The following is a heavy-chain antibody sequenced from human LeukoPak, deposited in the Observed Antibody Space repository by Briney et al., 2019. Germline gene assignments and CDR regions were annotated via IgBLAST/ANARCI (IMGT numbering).Heavy chain of an antibody. J-gene: IGHJ6*03. CDR3: ARVPRSYYYYYYMDV. CDR2: IYHSGST. CDR1: GYSISSGYY. Sequence: PSETLSLTCTVSGYSISSGYYWGWIRQPPGKGLEWIGSIYHSGSTYYNPSLKSRVTISVDTSKNHFSLKLSSVTAADTAVYYCARVPRSYYYYYYMDVWGKGTTVTVSS. V-gene: IGHV4-38-2*02.